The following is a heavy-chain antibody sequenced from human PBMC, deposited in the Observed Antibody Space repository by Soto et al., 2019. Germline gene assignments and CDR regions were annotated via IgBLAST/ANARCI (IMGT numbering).Heavy chain of an antibody. D-gene: IGHD3-3*01. CDR2: IYHSGST. CDR3: ARDKGHLIKMEAVDL. J-gene: IGHJ3*01. V-gene: IGHV4-4*02. Sequence: QVPLQESGPGLVEPSKTLSLTCAVSGASISSTNWWSWVRQPPGKGLEWIGEIYHSGSTNYNPSLKSRVTISVDKSKNHFSLKLISVTAADTAIYYCARDKGHLIKMEAVDLWGQGTMVTVSS. CDR1: GASISSTNW.